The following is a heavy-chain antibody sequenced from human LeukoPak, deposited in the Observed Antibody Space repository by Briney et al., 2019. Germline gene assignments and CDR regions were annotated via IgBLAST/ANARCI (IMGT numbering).Heavy chain of an antibody. D-gene: IGHD3-22*01. CDR3: ARDEIWYYDSSGYSFDY. CDR1: GYTFTSYY. V-gene: IGHV1-2*02. J-gene: IGHJ4*02. Sequence: GASVKVSCKASGYTFTSYYMHWVRQAPGQGLEWMGWINPNSGGTNYAQKFQGRVTMTRDTSISTAYMELSRLRSDDTAVYYCARDEIWYYDSSGYSFDYWGQGTLVTVSS. CDR2: INPNSGGT.